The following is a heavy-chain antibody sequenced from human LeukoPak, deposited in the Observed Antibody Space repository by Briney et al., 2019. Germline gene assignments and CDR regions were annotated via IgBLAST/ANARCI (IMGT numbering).Heavy chain of an antibody. CDR1: GYTFTGYY. V-gene: IGHV1-2*02. CDR3: ARRAGAYSHPYDY. Sequence: ASVKVSCKASGYTFTGYYMHWVRQAPGQGLEWIGWINPNSGGTNYAQKFQGRVTMTRDTSISTAYMELSRLRSEDTAVYYCARRAGAYSHPYDYWGQGTLVTVSS. J-gene: IGHJ4*02. D-gene: IGHD4/OR15-4a*01. CDR2: INPNSGGT.